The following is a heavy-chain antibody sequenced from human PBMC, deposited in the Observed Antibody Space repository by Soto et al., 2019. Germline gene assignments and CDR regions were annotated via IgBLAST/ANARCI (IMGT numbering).Heavy chain of an antibody. Sequence: KPSETLSLTCAVSGGSFSGYFWSWVRQTPGKGMEWIGEINHSGSTDYNPTLKSRVIVSVDTSKNQFSLNLSSVTAADTAIYYCARRSLYAFAYWGQGTLVTVSS. J-gene: IGHJ4*02. CDR1: GGSFSGYF. D-gene: IGHD3-16*01. CDR3: ARRSLYAFAY. V-gene: IGHV4-34*01. CDR2: INHSGST.